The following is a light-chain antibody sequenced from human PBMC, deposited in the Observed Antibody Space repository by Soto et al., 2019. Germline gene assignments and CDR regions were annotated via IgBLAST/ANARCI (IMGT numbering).Light chain of an antibody. V-gene: IGLV1-44*01. CDR3: ASCDDSLNVV. Sequence: QSVLTHPPSASGTPGQSVTISCSGSTSNIGSQTVNWYQHLPGAAPKLLIYANHQRPSGVPNRFSGSKSGTSASLAITGLQSEYEADYYCASCDDSLNVVFGGGTKLTVL. CDR2: ANH. CDR1: TSNIGSQT. J-gene: IGLJ2*01.